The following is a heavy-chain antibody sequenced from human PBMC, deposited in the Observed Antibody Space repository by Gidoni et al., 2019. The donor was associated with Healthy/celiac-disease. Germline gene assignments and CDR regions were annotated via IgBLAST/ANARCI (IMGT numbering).Heavy chain of an antibody. CDR1: GFTFRSYA. CDR2: ISYDGSNK. Sequence: QVQLVESGGGVVQPGRSLRLSCAASGFTFRSYAMHWVRQAPGKGLEWVAVISYDGSNKYYADSVKGRFTISRDNSKDTLYLQMNSLRAEDTAVYYCARDWGGGSSWYYYYYGMDVWGQGTTVTVSS. V-gene: IGHV3-30-3*01. J-gene: IGHJ6*02. CDR3: ARDWGGGSSWYYYYYGMDV. D-gene: IGHD6-13*01.